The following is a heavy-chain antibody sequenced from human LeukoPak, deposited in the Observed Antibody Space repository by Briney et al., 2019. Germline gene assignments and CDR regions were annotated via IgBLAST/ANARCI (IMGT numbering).Heavy chain of an antibody. V-gene: IGHV4-4*07. CDR2: IYTSGST. J-gene: IGHJ6*02. Sequence: PSETLSLTCTVSGGSISSYYWSWIRQPAGKGLEWIGRIYTSGSTNYNPSLKSRVTMSVDTSKNQFSLKLSSVTAADTAVYYCARGSPRRVAESMDVWGQGTTVTVSS. CDR3: ARGSPRRVAESMDV. CDR1: GGSISSYY. D-gene: IGHD6-13*01.